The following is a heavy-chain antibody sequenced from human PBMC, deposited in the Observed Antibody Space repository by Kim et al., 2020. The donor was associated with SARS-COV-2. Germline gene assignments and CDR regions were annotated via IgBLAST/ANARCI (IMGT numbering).Heavy chain of an antibody. CDR1: GASVSSDNSC. CDR3: ARKPIYSGAFYYFAY. D-gene: IGHD2-21*01. Sequence: SETLSLTCTVSGASVSSDNSCWGWIRQPPGQGLQWIASIHYTGNTYYDPSLRSRVTISRDTSKNQFSLSLSSLTAADTAVYYCARKPIYSGAFYYFAYWG. CDR2: IHYTGNT. J-gene: IGHJ4*01. V-gene: IGHV4-39*01.